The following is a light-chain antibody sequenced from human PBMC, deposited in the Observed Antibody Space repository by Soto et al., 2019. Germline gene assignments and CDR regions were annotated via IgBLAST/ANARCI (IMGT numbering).Light chain of an antibody. CDR2: DAS. J-gene: IGKJ1*01. V-gene: IGKV1-5*01. CDR3: QQYNSHWT. Sequence: DSQMTQYPSTLSASVGDRVTITCRAIQSISSWLAWYQQKPGRAPNLLIYDASSLESGVPSRYSGSGSGTEFTLTISSLQPDDFATYYCQQYNSHWTFGQGTKVEIK. CDR1: QSISSW.